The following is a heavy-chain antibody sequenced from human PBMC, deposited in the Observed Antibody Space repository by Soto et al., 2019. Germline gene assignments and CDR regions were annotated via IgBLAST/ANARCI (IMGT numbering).Heavy chain of an antibody. CDR2: VSASGRSR. Sequence: EVQLLESGGGLVQPGGALRLFCVGFGIEFCNYAMSWVRPAPGKGLEWVSIVSASGRSRYHADSVKGRFTISRDNSKNTLYLHMTNLRAEDTAVYYCAKDGNWLDVYYDVWGQGTPVTVSS. CDR3: AKDGNWLDVYYDV. CDR1: GIEFCNYA. J-gene: IGHJ4*02. V-gene: IGHV3-23*01. D-gene: IGHD3-16*01.